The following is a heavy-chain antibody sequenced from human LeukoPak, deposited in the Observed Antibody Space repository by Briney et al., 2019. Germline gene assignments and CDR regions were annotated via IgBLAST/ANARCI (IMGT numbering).Heavy chain of an antibody. CDR2: ITSRSSYI. CDR3: AKVTGTGLYYYYYYTDV. V-gene: IGHV3-21*04. CDR1: GFTFSTYT. D-gene: IGHD1-1*01. J-gene: IGHJ6*03. Sequence: PGGSLRLSCAASGFTFSTYTMNWVRHAPGKGLEWISSITSRSSYIYYADSVKGRFTISRNNAKNSLYLQMNSLRAEDTAVYYCAKVTGTGLYYYYYYTDVWGKGTTVTVSS.